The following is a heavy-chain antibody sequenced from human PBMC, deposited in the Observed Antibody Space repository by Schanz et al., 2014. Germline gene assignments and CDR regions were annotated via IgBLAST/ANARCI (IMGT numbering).Heavy chain of an antibody. V-gene: IGHV3-21*01. J-gene: IGHJ4*02. D-gene: IGHD1-26*01. CDR3: ARSRSGFYFDY. CDR1: GFAFSSFA. Sequence: EVQLLESGGGLVQPGGSLRLSCAASGFAFSSFAMTWVRQAPGRGLEWVSSISTSGTYMYIADSLKGRLTISRDDAKKSMYLQMNSLRAEDTAVYYCARSRSGFYFDYWGQGTLVTVSS. CDR2: ISTSGTYM.